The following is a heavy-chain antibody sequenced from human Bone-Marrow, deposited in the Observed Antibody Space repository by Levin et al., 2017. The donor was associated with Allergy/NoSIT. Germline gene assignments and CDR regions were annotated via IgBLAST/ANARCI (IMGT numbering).Heavy chain of an antibody. J-gene: IGHJ6*03. V-gene: IGHV3-48*03. CDR3: ARMYYDFWTGYVMGYMDI. CDR2: ISNTAFNI. CDR1: GFTFDSYE. Sequence: LSLTCAASGFTFDSYEMNWVRQAPGKGLEWVAYISNTAFNIYYADSVKGRFTVSRDNSKNYLYLQMNRVRAEDTAVYYCARMYYDFWTGYVMGYMDIWGKGTTVTVSS. D-gene: IGHD3-3*01.